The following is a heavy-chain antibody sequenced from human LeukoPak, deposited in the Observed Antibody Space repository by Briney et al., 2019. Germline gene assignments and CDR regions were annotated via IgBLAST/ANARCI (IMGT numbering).Heavy chain of an antibody. D-gene: IGHD3-22*01. CDR1: GFTFSDYY. Sequence: GGSLRLSCAASGFTFSDYYMSWIRQAPGKGLEWVSYIGSSGSTIYYADSVKGRFTISRDNAKNSLYLQMNSLRAEDTAVYYCARDLLPHYYDSSGYPPLGHWGQGTLVTVSS. CDR3: ARDLLPHYYDSSGYPPLGH. J-gene: IGHJ4*02. V-gene: IGHV3-11*04. CDR2: IGSSGSTI.